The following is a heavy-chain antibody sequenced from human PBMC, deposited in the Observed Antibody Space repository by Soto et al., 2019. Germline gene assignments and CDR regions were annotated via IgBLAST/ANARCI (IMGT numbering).Heavy chain of an antibody. J-gene: IGHJ6*02. CDR2: IYYSGST. V-gene: IGHV4-31*03. CDR3: ARDTYYYDSSGHMGYYYYGMDV. D-gene: IGHD3-22*01. CDR1: GGSISSGGYY. Sequence: SETLSLTCTVSGGSISSGGYYWSWIRQHPGKGLEWIGYIYYSGSTYYNPSLKSRVTISVDTSKNQFSLKLSSVTAADTAVYYCARDTYYYDSSGHMGYYYYGMDVWGQGTTVTVSS.